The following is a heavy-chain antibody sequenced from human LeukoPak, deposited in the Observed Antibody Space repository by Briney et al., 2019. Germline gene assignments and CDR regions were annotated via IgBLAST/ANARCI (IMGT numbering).Heavy chain of an antibody. CDR3: ATVKWELLNY. Sequence: ASVKVSCKASGYIFTSYFMHWVRQAPGQGLEWMGLINPSGGSTRYAQKFQGRVTMTEDTSTDTAYMELSSLRSEDTAVYYCATVKWELLNYWGQGTLVTVSS. CDR2: INPSGGST. CDR1: GYIFTSYF. J-gene: IGHJ4*02. D-gene: IGHD1-26*01. V-gene: IGHV1-46*01.